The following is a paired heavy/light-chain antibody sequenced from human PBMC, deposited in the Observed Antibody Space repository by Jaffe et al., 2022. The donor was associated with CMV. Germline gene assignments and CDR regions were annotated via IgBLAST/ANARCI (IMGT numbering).Heavy chain of an antibody. CDR3: ARGDGSSDYWGPDY. D-gene: IGHD7-27*01. CDR1: GFTFSNYE. Sequence: EVQLVESGGGLVQPGGSLRLSCAASGFTFSNYEMNWVRQAPGKGLEWVSYISTSGSTIYYGDPVKGRFTISRDNAKNSLYLQMSSLRVEDTAVYYCARGDGSSDYWGPDYWGQGTLVTVSS. J-gene: IGHJ4*02. V-gene: IGHV3-48*03. CDR2: ISTSGSTI.
Light chain of an antibody. Sequence: QAVLTQPSSLSASPGASASLTCTLRSGIDVSTYRIYWYQQKPGSPPQYLLRYKSDSNKHQGSGVPRRFSGSKDASANAGILLISGLQSEDEADYYCMIWHSSAWVFGGGTKLTVL. CDR2: YKSDSNK. J-gene: IGLJ3*02. CDR1: SGIDVSTYR. V-gene: IGLV5-45*03. CDR3: MIWHSSAWV.